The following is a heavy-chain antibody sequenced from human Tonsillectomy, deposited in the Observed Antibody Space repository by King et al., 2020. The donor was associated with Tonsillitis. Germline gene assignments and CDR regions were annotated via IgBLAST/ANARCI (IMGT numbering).Heavy chain of an antibody. CDR2: INPNSGAT. J-gene: IGHJ4*02. V-gene: IGHV1-2*02. CDR1: GYNFIGYY. D-gene: IGHD3-16*02. CDR3: ARGQVGDLSWGY. Sequence: QLVQSGAEVKKPGASVKVSCQASGYNFIGYYIHWVRQAPGQGLEWVGWINPNSGATNYAQKFQGRVTMTRDTSISTAYMELSMLRSDDTAVFYCARGQVGDLSWGYWGQGTLVTVSS.